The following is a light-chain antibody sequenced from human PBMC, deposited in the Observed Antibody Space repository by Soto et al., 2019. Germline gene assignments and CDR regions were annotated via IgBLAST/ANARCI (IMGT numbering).Light chain of an antibody. V-gene: IGKV3-20*01. CDR3: QQYARSPIT. CDR2: DTS. J-gene: IGKJ5*01. Sequence: EIVLTQSPGTLSLSPGERAALSCRASQSLSSTYLAWYQQKPGQAPRPLIYDTSTRATGIPDRFSGSGSGTDFTLTISRLEPEDFAVYYCQQYARSPITFGQGTRLEI. CDR1: QSLSSTY.